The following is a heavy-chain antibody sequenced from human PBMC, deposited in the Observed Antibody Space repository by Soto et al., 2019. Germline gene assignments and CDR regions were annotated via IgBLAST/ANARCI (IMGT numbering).Heavy chain of an antibody. CDR1: GFPFSSYA. CDR2: ISGSGVNT. D-gene: IGHD3-10*01. CDR3: VRDLVRSYYGAEYYGMDV. J-gene: IGHJ6*02. Sequence: VQLLESGGGLVQPGGSLRLSCAASGFPFSSYAMNWVRQAPGKGLEWVSDISGSGVNTNFADSVKGRFSISRDNSKNTLYLQMDSLRAEDTAIYYCVRDLVRSYYGAEYYGMDVWGQGTTVTVSS. V-gene: IGHV3-23*01.